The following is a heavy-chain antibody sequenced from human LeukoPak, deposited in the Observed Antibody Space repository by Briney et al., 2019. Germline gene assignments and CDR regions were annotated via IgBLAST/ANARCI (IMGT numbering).Heavy chain of an antibody. CDR1: GFTFSSYS. CDR3: APGEPTDC. CDR2: ISSSSSTI. D-gene: IGHD1-26*01. V-gene: IGHV3-48*01. J-gene: IGHJ4*02. Sequence: GGSLRLSCAASGFTFSSYSMNRVRQAPGKGLEWVSYISSSSSTIYYADSVKGRFTISRDNAKNSLYLQMNSLRAEDTAVYYCAPGEPTDCWGQGTLVTVSS.